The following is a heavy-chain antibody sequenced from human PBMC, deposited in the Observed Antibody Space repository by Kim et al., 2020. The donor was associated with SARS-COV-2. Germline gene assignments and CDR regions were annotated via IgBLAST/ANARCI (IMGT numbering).Heavy chain of an antibody. CDR2: ITPKSTYR. Sequence: GGSLRLSCAASGFNFGDYYMTWIRQAPGKGLEWVSYITPKSTYRNYADSVAGRFTISRDNAKNSLYLEVTSLRAEDTAIYYCVRVSSTWYFQDWGQGTLVTVS. J-gene: IGHJ1*01. D-gene: IGHD3-22*01. CDR1: GFNFGDYY. V-gene: IGHV3-11*03. CDR3: VRVSSTWYFQD.